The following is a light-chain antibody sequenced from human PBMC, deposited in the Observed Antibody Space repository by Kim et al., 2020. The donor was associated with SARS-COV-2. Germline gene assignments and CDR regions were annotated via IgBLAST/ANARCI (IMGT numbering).Light chain of an antibody. CDR3: HQYQSYPYT. V-gene: IGKV1-5*01. CDR2: DAS. J-gene: IGKJ2*01. CDR1: QSINSW. Sequence: DIQMTQSPSTLSASVGDRVTITCRASQSINSWLAWYQQQPGTAPKLLIYDASSLQSGVPPRFSGRGSGTEFTLTISSLQPEDFATYYCHQYQSYPYTFGQGTKLEI.